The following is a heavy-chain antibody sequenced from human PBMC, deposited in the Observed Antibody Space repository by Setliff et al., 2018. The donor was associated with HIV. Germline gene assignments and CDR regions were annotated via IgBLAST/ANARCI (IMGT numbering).Heavy chain of an antibody. J-gene: IGHJ4*02. CDR3: ASSDYYDSSPRN. V-gene: IGHV1-69*10. Sequence: SVKVSCKASGGNFNTYAINWVRQAPGQGLEWMGGIIPMLGITNYAQRFQGRVTITADESTDTAYMELTSLRSEDTAVYYCASSDYYDSSPRNWGQGALVTVS. CDR2: IIPMLGIT. CDR1: GGNFNTYA. D-gene: IGHD3-22*01.